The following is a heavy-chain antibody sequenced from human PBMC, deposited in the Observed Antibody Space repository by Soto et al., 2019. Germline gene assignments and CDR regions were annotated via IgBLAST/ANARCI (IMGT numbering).Heavy chain of an antibody. D-gene: IGHD1-1*01. Sequence: DVQLVASGGGLIQPGGSLRLSCAALGLTVRGKKYITWVRQAPGKGLEWVSALYDVDGTYYAASAKGRFTISRDNSNNIIYLQMNSLGPDDTAVYYCASWLEREHAYDIWGLGTMVTVSS. CDR3: ASWLEREHAYDI. J-gene: IGHJ3*02. V-gene: IGHV3-53*01. CDR2: LYDVDGT. CDR1: GLTVRGKKY.